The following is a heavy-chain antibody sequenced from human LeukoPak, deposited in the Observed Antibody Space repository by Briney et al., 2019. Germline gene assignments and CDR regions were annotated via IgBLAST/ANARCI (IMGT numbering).Heavy chain of an antibody. CDR2: ITTSSTYI. CDR1: GFSFSDFT. CDR3: ARHRTASDY. J-gene: IGHJ4*02. Sequence: PGGSLRLSCAASGFSFSDFTMTWVRQAPGKGLEWVSSITTSSTYIYFADSLKGRFTISRDNAKNSLYLQVTSLRAEDTAVYYCARHRTASDYWGQGTLVTVSS. V-gene: IGHV3-21*01. D-gene: IGHD3-16*02.